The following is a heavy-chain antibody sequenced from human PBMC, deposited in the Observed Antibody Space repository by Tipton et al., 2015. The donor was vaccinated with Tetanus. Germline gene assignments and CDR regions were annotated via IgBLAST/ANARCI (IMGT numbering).Heavy chain of an antibody. J-gene: IGHJ3*02. V-gene: IGHV3-9*01. CDR1: GFTFHDYA. CDR3: ARVVRGRDVFDI. Sequence: SLRLSCAASGFTFHDYAIHWVRHVSGKGLEWVSAISGNGESKVYADSVKGRFTISRDNANNSLYVLMDSLRPEDTALYYCARVVRGRDVFDIWGQGTMVIVSS. CDR2: ISGNGESK. D-gene: IGHD3-10*01.